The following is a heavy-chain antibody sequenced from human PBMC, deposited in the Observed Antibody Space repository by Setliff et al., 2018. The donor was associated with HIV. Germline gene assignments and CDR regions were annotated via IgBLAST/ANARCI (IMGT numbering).Heavy chain of an antibody. CDR1: GYTFSNYG. J-gene: IGHJ5*02. V-gene: IGHV1-18*01. CDR3: ARAHFLVAMTRNWFDP. CDR2: ISAYNGTA. Sequence: GASVKVSCKASGYTFSNYGISWVRQAPGQGLEWTGWISAYNGTANYAQKFQGRVTMTTDTSTNTAHMELIRPRFDDTAVYYCARAHFLVAMTRNWFDPWGQGTLVTVSS. D-gene: IGHD5-12*01.